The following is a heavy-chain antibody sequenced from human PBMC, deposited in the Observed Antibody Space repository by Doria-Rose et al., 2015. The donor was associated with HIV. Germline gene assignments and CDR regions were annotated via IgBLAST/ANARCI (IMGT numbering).Heavy chain of an antibody. CDR1: GVSVSSGNW. CDR2: IHHSVTT. J-gene: IGHJ4*02. Sequence: QVQLQESGPGLVKPSGTLSLTCAVSGVSVSSGNWWTWVRQPPGKGLECIGGIHHSVTTNYNPSITSRVTISEDRSKNQFSLTLTSVTAADTAVYYCAREEDCVGRSCYCYDWGRGALVAVSS. D-gene: IGHD2-15*01. V-gene: IGHV4-4*02. CDR3: AREEDCVGRSCYCYD.